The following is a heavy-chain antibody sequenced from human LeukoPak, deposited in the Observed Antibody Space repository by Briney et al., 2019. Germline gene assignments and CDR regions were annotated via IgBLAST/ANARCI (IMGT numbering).Heavy chain of an antibody. CDR3: ARASIDYGDYIYAYYFDY. J-gene: IGHJ4*02. D-gene: IGHD4-17*01. Sequence: GASVKVSCKASGYTFTGYYMHWVRQAPGQGLEWTGWINPNSGGTNYAQKFQGRVTMTRDTSISTAYMELSRLRSDDTAVYYCARASIDYGDYIYAYYFDYWGQGTLVTVSS. CDR2: INPNSGGT. V-gene: IGHV1-2*02. CDR1: GYTFTGYY.